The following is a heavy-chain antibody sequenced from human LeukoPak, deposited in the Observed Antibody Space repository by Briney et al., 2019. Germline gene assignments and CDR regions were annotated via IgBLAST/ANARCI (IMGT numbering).Heavy chain of an antibody. CDR3: ARASGPFDY. Sequence: GGSLRLSWAASGFGFDIYGMHWVRQAPGKGLEWLAVIWNDGSNKYYADSVKGRFTISRDNSKNTLYLQMNSLRGEDTALYYCARASGPFDYWGQGTLVTVSS. D-gene: IGHD3-10*01. V-gene: IGHV3-33*01. J-gene: IGHJ4*02. CDR2: IWNDGSNK. CDR1: GFGFDIYG.